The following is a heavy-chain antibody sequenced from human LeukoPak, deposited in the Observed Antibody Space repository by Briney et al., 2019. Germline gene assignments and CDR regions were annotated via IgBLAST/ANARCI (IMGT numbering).Heavy chain of an antibody. CDR1: GYSISSGYY. J-gene: IGHJ4*02. CDR2: IYHSEST. D-gene: IGHD1-26*01. V-gene: IGHV4-38-2*02. CDR3: ARVGFTSFDY. Sequence: SETLSLTCTVSGYSISSGYYWGWIRQPPGKGLEWIGSIYHSESTYYNPSLKSRVTISVDTSKNQFSLKLSSVTAADTAVYYCARVGFTSFDYWGQGTLVTVSS.